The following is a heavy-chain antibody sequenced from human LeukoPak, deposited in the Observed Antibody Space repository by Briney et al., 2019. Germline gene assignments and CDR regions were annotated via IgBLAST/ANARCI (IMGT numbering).Heavy chain of an antibody. D-gene: IGHD3-10*01. Sequence: GGSLRLSCAASGFTFSSYWMSWVRQAPGKGLEWVANIKQEGSEKYYVDSAKGRFTISRDNAKNSLYLQMNSLRAEDTAVYYCARASWFGESIDYWGQGTLVTVSS. J-gene: IGHJ4*02. CDR1: GFTFSSYW. V-gene: IGHV3-7*01. CDR2: IKQEGSEK. CDR3: ARASWFGESIDY.